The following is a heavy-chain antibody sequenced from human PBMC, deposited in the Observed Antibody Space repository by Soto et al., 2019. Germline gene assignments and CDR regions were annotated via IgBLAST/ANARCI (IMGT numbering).Heavy chain of an antibody. V-gene: IGHV4-34*01. CDR1: GGSFSGYY. CDR3: ARKVGQWLGGYNWFDP. CDR2: IKYSGST. D-gene: IGHD6-19*01. Sequence: QVQLQQWGAGLLKPSETLSLTCAVYGGSFSGYYWSWIRQPPGKGLEWIGGIKYSGSTNYNPSLKSRVTISVDTSKNQFSLKLSSVTAADTAVYYCARKVGQWLGGYNWFDPWGQGTLVTVSS. J-gene: IGHJ5*02.